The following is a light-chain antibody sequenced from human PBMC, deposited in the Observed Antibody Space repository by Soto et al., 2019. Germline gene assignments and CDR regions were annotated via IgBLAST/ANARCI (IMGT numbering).Light chain of an antibody. CDR2: DVS. CDR3: SSYTSSSTLGVL. J-gene: IGLJ2*01. Sequence: QSALTQPASVSGSPGQSITIPCTGTRNDVDGYNFVSWYQQHPGKAPKVMIYDVSNRPSGVSNRFSGSKPGNTASLTISGLQAEDETDYYCSSYTSSSTLGVLFGGGTQLTVL. V-gene: IGLV2-14*01. CDR1: RNDVDGYNF.